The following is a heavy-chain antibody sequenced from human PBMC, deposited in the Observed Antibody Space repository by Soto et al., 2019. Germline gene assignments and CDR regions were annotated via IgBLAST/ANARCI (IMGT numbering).Heavy chain of an antibody. CDR2: ISAYNGNT. J-gene: IGHJ6*02. CDR1: GYTFTSYG. V-gene: IGHV1-18*01. Sequence: GASVKVSCKASGYTFTSYGISWVRQAPGQGLEWMGWISAYNGNTNYAQKLQGRVTMTTDTSTSTAYMELRGLRSDDTAVYYCAREGIVLMVYAMSSVDYYGMDVWGQGTTVTVSS. CDR3: AREGIVLMVYAMSSVDYYGMDV. D-gene: IGHD2-8*01.